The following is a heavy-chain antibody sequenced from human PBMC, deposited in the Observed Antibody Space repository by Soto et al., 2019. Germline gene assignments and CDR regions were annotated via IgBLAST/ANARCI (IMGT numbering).Heavy chain of an antibody. CDR2: IYHSGST. V-gene: IGHV4-4*02. Sequence: SETLSLTCAVSGGSISSSNWWSWVRQPPGKGLEWIGEIYHSGSTNYNPSLKSRVTISVDKSKNQFSLKLSSVTAADTAVYYCARVTVVTPWEGYYYYGMDVWGQGTTVTVS. CDR1: GGSISSSNW. J-gene: IGHJ6*02. CDR3: ARVTVVTPWEGYYYYGMDV. D-gene: IGHD1-26*01.